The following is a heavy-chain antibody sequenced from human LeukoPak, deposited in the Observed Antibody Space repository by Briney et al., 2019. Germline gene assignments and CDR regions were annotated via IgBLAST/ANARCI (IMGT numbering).Heavy chain of an antibody. CDR2: INPILSIA. V-gene: IGHV1-69*04. Sequence: GASVKVSCKTSGGTLSRYAISWVREAPGQGLVWMGRINPILSIANSAQKSQSRVTITADKSTSTAYMELSSLRSEDTAVYYCARSELLAYWFDPWGQRTLVTVSS. D-gene: IGHD2-21*02. CDR1: GGTLSRYA. J-gene: IGHJ5*02. CDR3: ARSELLAYWFDP.